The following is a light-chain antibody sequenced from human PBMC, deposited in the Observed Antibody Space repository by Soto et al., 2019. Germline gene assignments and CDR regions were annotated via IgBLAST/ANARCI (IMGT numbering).Light chain of an antibody. CDR2: EVS. CDR3: CSYAVSSTYV. CDR1: SSDVGTYDL. J-gene: IGLJ1*01. V-gene: IGLV2-23*02. Sequence: SVLTQPVSVSGSPGQSITISCTGTSSDVGTYDLVSWYQQHPGKAPKLMIYEVSKRPSGVSNRFSGSKSGNTASLTISGLQAEDEADYHCCSYAVSSTYVFGTGTKVTVL.